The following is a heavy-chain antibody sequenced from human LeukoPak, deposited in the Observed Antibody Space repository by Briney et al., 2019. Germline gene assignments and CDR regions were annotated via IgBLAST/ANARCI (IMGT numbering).Heavy chain of an antibody. J-gene: IGHJ5*02. CDR3: ARGRLQLERLRFDP. V-gene: IGHV1-18*01. D-gene: IGHD1-1*01. CDR2: ISAYNGNT. Sequence: ASVKVSCKASGYTFTSYGISWVRQAPGQGLEWMGWISAYNGNTNYARKLQGRVTMTTDTSTSTAYMELRSLKSDDTAVYFCARGRLQLERLRFDPWGQGTLVTVSS. CDR1: GYTFTSYG.